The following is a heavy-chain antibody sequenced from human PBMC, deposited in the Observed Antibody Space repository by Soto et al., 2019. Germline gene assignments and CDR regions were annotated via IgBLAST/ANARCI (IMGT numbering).Heavy chain of an antibody. CDR2: ISAYNGNT. CDR3: ARDIVVVPAAIGYNWFDP. CDR1: CYTFTSYV. J-gene: IGHJ5*02. D-gene: IGHD2-2*01. Sequence: GASVNVYCKSSCYTFTSYVIIWVRQAPGQGLELMGWISAYNGNTNYSQKLQGRVTMTTDTSTSTAYMELRSLRSDDTAVYYCARDIVVVPAAIGYNWFDPWGQGTLVTVSS. V-gene: IGHV1-18*01.